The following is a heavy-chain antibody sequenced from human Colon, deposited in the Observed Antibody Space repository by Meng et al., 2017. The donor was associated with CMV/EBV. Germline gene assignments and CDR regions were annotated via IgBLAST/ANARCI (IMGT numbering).Heavy chain of an antibody. V-gene: IGHV3-53*01. D-gene: IGHD3-10*02. CDR1: PFNVVNTY. Sequence: GESLKISCAGAPFNVVNTYMSWVRQAPGKGLEWVALIYSGGPMHYADSVKGRFTISRDNSKNILYLQMNSLRADDTAVYYCARGSGPLFPGAFAIWGQGTMVTVSS. CDR2: IYSGGPM. J-gene: IGHJ3*02. CDR3: ARGSGPLFPGAFAI.